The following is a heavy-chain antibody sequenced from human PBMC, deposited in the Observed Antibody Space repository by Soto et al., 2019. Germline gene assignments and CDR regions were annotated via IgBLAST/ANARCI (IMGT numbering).Heavy chain of an antibody. Sequence: QVQLVQSGAEVKKPGASVKVSCKASGYTFTSYGISWVRQAPGQGLEWMGWISAYNGKTNHAQKLQGRVTMTTDTSTSTAYMELRSLRSDDTAVYYCARDLVVEMAATLPTLHFDLWGRGTLVTVSS. CDR2: ISAYNGKT. CDR1: GYTFTSYG. J-gene: IGHJ2*01. V-gene: IGHV1-18*01. CDR3: ARDLVVEMAATLPTLHFDL. D-gene: IGHD6-19*01.